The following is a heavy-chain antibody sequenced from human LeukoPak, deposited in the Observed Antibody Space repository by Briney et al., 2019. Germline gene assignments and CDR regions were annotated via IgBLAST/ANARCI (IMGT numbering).Heavy chain of an antibody. V-gene: IGHV4-39*07. CDR1: GGSISSSSYY. CDR3: ASIAAAGTNAFDI. CDR2: IYYSGST. Sequence: SETLSLTCTVSGGSISSSSYYWGWIRQPPGKGLEWIGSIYYSGSTYYNPSLKSRVTISVDTSKNQFSLKLSSVTAADTAVYYCASIAAAGTNAFDIWGQGTMVTVSS. D-gene: IGHD6-13*01. J-gene: IGHJ3*02.